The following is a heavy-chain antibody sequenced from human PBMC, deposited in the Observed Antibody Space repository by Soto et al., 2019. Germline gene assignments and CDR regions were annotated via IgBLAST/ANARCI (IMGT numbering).Heavy chain of an antibody. CDR1: GFTFSNAW. J-gene: IGHJ6*02. D-gene: IGHD3-22*01. CDR2: IKSKTDGGTT. Sequence: NPGGSLRLSRAASGFTFSNAWMSWVRQAPGKGLEWVGRIKSKTDGGTTDYAAPVKGRFTISRDDSKNTLYLQMNSLKTEDTAVYYCTIQAEIDSSGYYQALYYYYGMDVWGQGTTVTVSS. V-gene: IGHV3-15*01. CDR3: TIQAEIDSSGYYQALYYYYGMDV.